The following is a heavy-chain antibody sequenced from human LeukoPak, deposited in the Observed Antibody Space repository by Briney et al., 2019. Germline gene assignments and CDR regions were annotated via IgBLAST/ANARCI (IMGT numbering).Heavy chain of an antibody. J-gene: IGHJ4*02. Sequence: SETLSLTCTVSGGSINSYYWSWVRQPPGAGLEWLAYIYYTGSTNYNPSLKTRLTISVDTSKNQFSLRLNSVTAADTAVYYCARFSQYYDSPTHYLDYWGQGILVTVSS. D-gene: IGHD2/OR15-2a*01. V-gene: IGHV4-59*08. CDR2: IYYTGST. CDR1: GGSINSYY. CDR3: ARFSQYYDSPTHYLDY.